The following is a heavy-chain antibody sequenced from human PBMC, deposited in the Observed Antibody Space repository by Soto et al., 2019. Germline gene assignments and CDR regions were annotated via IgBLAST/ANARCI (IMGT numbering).Heavy chain of an antibody. CDR3: ARLCCIAARPSRRKIDY. D-gene: IGHD6-6*01. CDR1: GGSFSGYY. CDR2: INHSGST. Sequence: SETLSLTCAVYGGSFSGYYWSWIRQPPGKGLEWIGEINHSGSTNYNPSLKSRVTISVDTSKNQFSLKLSSVTAADTAVYYCARLCCIAARPSRRKIDYWGQGTLVTVSS. V-gene: IGHV4-34*01. J-gene: IGHJ4*02.